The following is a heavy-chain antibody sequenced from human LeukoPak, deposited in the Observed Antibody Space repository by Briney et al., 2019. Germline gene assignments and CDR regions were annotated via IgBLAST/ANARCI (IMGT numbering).Heavy chain of an antibody. CDR1: GFTFSTSW. CDR2: IKQDGSEK. J-gene: IGHJ4*02. V-gene: IGHV3-7*03. CDR3: ARDLNTGY. Sequence: PGGSLRLSCAASGFTFSTSWMDWVRQAPGKGLEWVANIKQDGSEKYYVDSVKGRFTISRDNAKNSLFPQMNSLRVDDTAVYCCARDLNTGYWGQGTLVTVSS. D-gene: IGHD4-17*01.